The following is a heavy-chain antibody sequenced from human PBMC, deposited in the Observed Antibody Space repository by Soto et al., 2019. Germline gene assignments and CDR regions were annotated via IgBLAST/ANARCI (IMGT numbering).Heavy chain of an antibody. D-gene: IGHD3-16*01. J-gene: IGHJ1*01. CDR2: TPYEGSDK. V-gene: IGHV3-30*19. CDR1: GFTFRSYV. CDR3: ARWGTTGGLDV. Sequence: QVQLVESGGGVVHPGTSLRVSCVGSGFTFRSYVIHWVRQARGKGLEWVPLTPYEGSDKYYGDSVRGRFTISRDNSRNTLDLQMDSLRLEETVLYYCARWGTTGGLDVWGQGTLVSVSS.